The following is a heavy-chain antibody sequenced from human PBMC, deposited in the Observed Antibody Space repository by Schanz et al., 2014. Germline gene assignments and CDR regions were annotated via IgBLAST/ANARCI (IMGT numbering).Heavy chain of an antibody. J-gene: IGHJ6*03. CDR2: IYYSGNT. V-gene: IGHV4-28*01. Sequence: QVQLQESGPGLVKPSDTLSLTCAVSGYSISRSNWWGWIRQPPGKGLGFIGYIYYSGNTYYNPSPKSRVTMSIDTAKTQFPLNLTSMTAADTAVYYCASSGYDWWYYYYMDVWGKGTTVTVSS. D-gene: IGHD5-12*01. CDR3: ASSGYDWWYYYYMDV. CDR1: GYSISRSNW.